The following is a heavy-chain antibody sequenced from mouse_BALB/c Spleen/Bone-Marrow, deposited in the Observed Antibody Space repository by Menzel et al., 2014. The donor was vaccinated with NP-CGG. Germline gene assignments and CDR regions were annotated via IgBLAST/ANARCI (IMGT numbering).Heavy chain of an antibody. Sequence: ESGPGLVKPSQSLSLTCSVTGYSITSDYYWNWIRQFPGNKLEWMAYIRYDGSNNYNPSLKNRISITRDTSKNQVFLKLNSVTSEDTATYYCARLRGSNYGYFDVWGAGTTVTVSS. J-gene: IGHJ1*01. CDR3: ARLRGSNYGYFDV. V-gene: IGHV3-6*02. D-gene: IGHD1-1*01. CDR2: IRYDGSN. CDR1: GYSITSDYY.